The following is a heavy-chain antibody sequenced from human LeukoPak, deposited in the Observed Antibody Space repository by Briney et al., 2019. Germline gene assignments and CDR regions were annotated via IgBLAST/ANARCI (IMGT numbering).Heavy chain of an antibody. CDR3: ARHTHDYGDYYFDY. J-gene: IGHJ4*02. V-gene: IGHV4-59*08. CDR2: IYYSGST. Sequence: SETLSLTCTVSGVSISSYYWSWIRQPPGKGLEWIGYIYYSGSTNYNPSLKSRVTISVDTSKNQFSPKLSSVTAADTAVYYCARHTHDYGDYYFDYWGQGTLVTVSS. CDR1: GVSISSYY. D-gene: IGHD4-17*01.